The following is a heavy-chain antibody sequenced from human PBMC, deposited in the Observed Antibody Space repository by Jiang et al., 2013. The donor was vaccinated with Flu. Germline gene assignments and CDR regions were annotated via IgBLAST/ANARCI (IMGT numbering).Heavy chain of an antibody. Sequence: FTFSSYAMHWVRQAPGKGLEYVSAISSNGGSTYYADSVKGRFTISRDNSKNTLYLQMSSLRAEDTAVYYCVKPSGPGHFDYWGQGTLVTVSS. CDR2: ISSNGGST. CDR1: FTFSSYA. D-gene: IGHD1-14*01. CDR3: VKPSGPGHFDY. J-gene: IGHJ4*02. V-gene: IGHV3-64D*09.